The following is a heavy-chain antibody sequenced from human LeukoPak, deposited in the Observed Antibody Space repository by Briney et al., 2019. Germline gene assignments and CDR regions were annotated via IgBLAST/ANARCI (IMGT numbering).Heavy chain of an antibody. V-gene: IGHV4-39*07. CDR2: IYYSGST. J-gene: IGHJ4*02. CDR1: GGSISSSSYY. CDR3: ARDGSYGLSDY. D-gene: IGHD1-26*01. Sequence: PSETLSLTCTVSGGSISSSSYYWGWLRQPPGKGLEWIGSIYYSGSTYYNPSLKSRVTISVDTSKNQFSLKLSSVTAADTAVYYCARDGSYGLSDYWGQGTLVTVSS.